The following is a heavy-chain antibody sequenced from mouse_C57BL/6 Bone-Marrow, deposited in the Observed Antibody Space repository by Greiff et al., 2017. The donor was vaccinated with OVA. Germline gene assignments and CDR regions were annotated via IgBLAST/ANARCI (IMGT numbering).Heavy chain of an antibody. Sequence: EVQLQQSGTVLARPGASVKMSCKTSGYTFTSYWMHWVKQRPGQGLEWIGAIYPGNSDTSYNQKFKGKAKLTAVTSASTAYMELSSRTNEDSAVYYCTRPTHYYGSSLYAMDDWGQGTSVTVSS. CDR2: IYPGNSDT. CDR3: TRPTHYYGSSLYAMDD. CDR1: GYTFTSYW. V-gene: IGHV1-5*01. D-gene: IGHD1-1*01. J-gene: IGHJ4*01.